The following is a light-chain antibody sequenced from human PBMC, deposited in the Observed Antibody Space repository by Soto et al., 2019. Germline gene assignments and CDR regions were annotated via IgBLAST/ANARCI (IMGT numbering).Light chain of an antibody. V-gene: IGLV2-14*01. CDR2: EVS. Sequence: QSALTQPASVSGSPGQSLTISCTGTSSDVGGYNYVSWFQQHPGKAPKLMIYEVSNRPSGVSNRFSGSRSGNTASLTISGLQSEDEAEYYCNSYTNNNTLVFGTGTKFTVL. CDR3: NSYTNNNTLV. CDR1: SSDVGGYNY. J-gene: IGLJ1*01.